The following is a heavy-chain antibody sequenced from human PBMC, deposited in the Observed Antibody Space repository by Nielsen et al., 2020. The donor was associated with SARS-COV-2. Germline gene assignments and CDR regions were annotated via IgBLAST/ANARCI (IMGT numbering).Heavy chain of an antibody. CDR2: INPDSGGT. V-gene: IGHV1-2*02. CDR1: GYSFTGYY. J-gene: IGHJ3*02. D-gene: IGHD5-24*01. CDR3: ARELRVGMAINGPSDI. Sequence: ASVKVSCKASGYSFTGYYIHWVRQASGQGLEWMGWINPDSGGTDYAQKFQGRVTMTRDTSINTANMELSRLRSDDTAVYYCARELRVGMAINGPSDIWGQGTMVTVSS.